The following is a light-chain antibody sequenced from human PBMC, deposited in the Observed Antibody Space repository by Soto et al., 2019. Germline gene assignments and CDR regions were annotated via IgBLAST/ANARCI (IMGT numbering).Light chain of an antibody. CDR1: SSNIGNNA. CDR2: HDD. V-gene: IGLV1-36*01. Sequence: QSVLTQPPSVSEAPRQRVTISCSGSSSNIGNNAVNWYQQFPGKAPKLLIYHDDLLPSGVSDRFSGSKSGTSASLAISGLQSEDEADYYCAVWDDSLDAEVFGGGTKVTVL. J-gene: IGLJ2*01. CDR3: AVWDDSLDAEV.